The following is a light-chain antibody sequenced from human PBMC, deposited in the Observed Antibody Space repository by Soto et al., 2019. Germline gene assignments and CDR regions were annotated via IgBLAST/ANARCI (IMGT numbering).Light chain of an antibody. CDR1: SSNIGAGYD. Sequence: QSVLTQPPSVSGAPGQRVTISCTGSSSNIGAGYDVHWYQQLPGTAPKLLIYGNSNRPSGVPDQFSGSKSGTSASLAITGLQAEDEADYYCQSYDSSLDVVFGGGTKVTVL. CDR2: GNS. CDR3: QSYDSSLDVV. J-gene: IGLJ2*01. V-gene: IGLV1-40*01.